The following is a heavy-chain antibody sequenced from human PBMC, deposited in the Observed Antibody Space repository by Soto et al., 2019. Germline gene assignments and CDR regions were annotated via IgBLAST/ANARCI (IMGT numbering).Heavy chain of an antibody. CDR1: GYTFTSYA. V-gene: IGHV7-4-1*01. CDR3: AREVGTAMVTPWFDP. CDR2: INTNTGNP. D-gene: IGHD5-18*01. Sequence: APVKVSCKASGYTFTSYAMNWVRQAPGQGLEWMGWINTNTGNPTYAQGFTGRFVFSLDTSVSTAYLQICSLKAEDTAVYYCAREVGTAMVTPWFDPWGQGTLVTVSS. J-gene: IGHJ5*02.